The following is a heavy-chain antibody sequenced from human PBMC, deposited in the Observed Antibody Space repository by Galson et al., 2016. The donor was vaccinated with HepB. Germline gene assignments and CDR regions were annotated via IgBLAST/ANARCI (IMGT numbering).Heavy chain of an antibody. D-gene: IGHD3-9*01. J-gene: IGHJ5*02. CDR1: GASITSYY. V-gene: IGHV4-4*09. CDR2: IYNGGSP. CDR3: ARAGVVGYDALTGYSLTGNNWFDP. Sequence: SETLSLTCTVSGASITSYYWSWIRQPPGKGLEHVGYIYNGGSPNYNPSLESRVTISLDTSKDQFSLSLSSVTAADTAVYYCARAGVVGYDALTGYSLTGNNWFDPWGQGLLVTVSS.